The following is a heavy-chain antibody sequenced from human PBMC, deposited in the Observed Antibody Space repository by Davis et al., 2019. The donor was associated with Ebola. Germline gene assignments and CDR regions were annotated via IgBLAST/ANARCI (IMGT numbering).Heavy chain of an antibody. D-gene: IGHD3-22*01. V-gene: IGHV4-34*01. CDR2: INHSGST. CDR3: ARVSYYYDSSGYSVGGFDY. CDR1: GGSFSGFS. J-gene: IGHJ4*02. Sequence: SETLSLTCAVYGGSFSGFSWNWIRQPPGKGLQWIGEINHSGSTNYNPSLKSRVTISVDTSKNQFSLKLSSVTAADTAVYYCARVSYYYDSSGYSVGGFDYWGQGTLVTVSS.